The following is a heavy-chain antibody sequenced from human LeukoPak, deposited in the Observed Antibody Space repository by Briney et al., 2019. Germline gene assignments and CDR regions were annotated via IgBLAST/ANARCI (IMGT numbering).Heavy chain of an antibody. CDR2: ISYDGSNK. V-gene: IGHV3-30*18. J-gene: IGHJ6*02. D-gene: IGHD3-10*01. CDR3: AKDAGRRFGDYGMDV. CDR1: GFTFSSYG. Sequence: GGSLRLSCAASGFTFSSYGMHWVRQAPGKGLEWVAVISYDGSNKYYADSVKGRFTISRDNSKNTLYLQMNSLRAEDTAVYYCAKDAGRRFGDYGMDVWGQGTTVTVSS.